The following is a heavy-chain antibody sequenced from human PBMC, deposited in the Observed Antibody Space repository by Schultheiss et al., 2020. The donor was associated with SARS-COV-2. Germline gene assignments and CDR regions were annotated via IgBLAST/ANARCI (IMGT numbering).Heavy chain of an antibody. D-gene: IGHD5-24*01. CDR1: GGPISSYY. CDR2: IYTSGST. Sequence: SQTLSLTCNIPGGPISSYYWSWIRQPAGKGLEWIGRIYTSGSTNYNPSLKSRVTMSVDTSNNQVSLKLSSVTAADTAVYYCARDRRDGYNYSYYYYYMDVWGKGTTVTVSS. CDR3: ARDRRDGYNYSYYYYYMDV. V-gene: IGHV4-4*07. J-gene: IGHJ6*03.